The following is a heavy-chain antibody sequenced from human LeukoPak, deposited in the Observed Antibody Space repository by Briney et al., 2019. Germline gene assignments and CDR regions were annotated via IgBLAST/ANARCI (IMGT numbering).Heavy chain of an antibody. Sequence: GGSLRLSCTASGFTFSSNSMNWVRQAPGKGLEWVSYISSKSTTTYYADSVKGRFTISRDNAKNSLHLQMNSLRAEDTAVYYCARDLLNYYYYGMDVWGQGTTVTVSS. D-gene: IGHD2-15*01. CDR3: ARDLLNYYYYGMDV. CDR1: GFTFSSNS. CDR2: ISSKSTTT. J-gene: IGHJ6*02. V-gene: IGHV3-48*04.